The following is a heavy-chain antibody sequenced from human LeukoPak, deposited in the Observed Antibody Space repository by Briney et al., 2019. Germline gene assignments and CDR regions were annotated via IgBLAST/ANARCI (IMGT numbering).Heavy chain of an antibody. CDR2: INTNTGKP. CDR1: GYTFTSYA. V-gene: IGHV7-4-1*02. Sequence: ASVKVSCKASGYTFTSYAMNWVRQAPGQGLEWMGWINTNTGKPTYDQGFTGRFVFSLDPSVSTANLQISSLKAEDSAVYYCARDMGWATAPGTVDYWGQGTLVTVST. D-gene: IGHD2-2*01. J-gene: IGHJ4*02. CDR3: ARDMGWATAPGTVDY.